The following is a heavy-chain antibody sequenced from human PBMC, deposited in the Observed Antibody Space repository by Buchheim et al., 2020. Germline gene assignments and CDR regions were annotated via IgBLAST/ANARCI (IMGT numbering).Heavy chain of an antibody. Sequence: EVQLVEAGGGLVHPGGSLRLSCAASGFTFSNDPINWVRQAPGKGLEWVSNIRSDSSAVTYADSVRGRFTVSRDNAKNSLYLQMYSLREEDTAVYYCVRDEQYAFDYWGQG. J-gene: IGHJ4*02. CDR3: VRDEQYAFDY. CDR1: GFTFSNDP. D-gene: IGHD2-2*01. CDR2: IRSDSSAV. V-gene: IGHV3-48*02.